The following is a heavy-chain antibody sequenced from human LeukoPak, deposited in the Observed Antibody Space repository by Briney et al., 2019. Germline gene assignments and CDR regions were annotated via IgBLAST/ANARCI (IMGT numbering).Heavy chain of an antibody. CDR3: GATVVIPYYYYYYMDV. CDR2: IIPIFGTA. V-gene: IGHV1-69*01. Sequence: GSSVKVSCKASGGTFSSYAISWVRQAPGQGLEWMGGIIPIFGTANYAQKFQGRVTITADESTSTAYMELSSLRSEDTAVYYCGATVVIPYYYYYYMDVWGKGTTVTVSS. CDR1: GGTFSSYA. J-gene: IGHJ6*03. D-gene: IGHD4-23*01.